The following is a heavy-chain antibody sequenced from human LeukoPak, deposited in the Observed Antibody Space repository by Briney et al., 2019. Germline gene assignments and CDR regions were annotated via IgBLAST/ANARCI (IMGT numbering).Heavy chain of an antibody. CDR1: GGSFSGYY. D-gene: IGHD1-20*01. CDR2: INHSGST. CDR3: ARGGTITGIVNY. J-gene: IGHJ4*02. V-gene: IGHV4-34*01. Sequence: SETLSLTCAVYGGSFSGYYWSWIRQPPGKELEWIGEINHSGSTNYNPSLKSRVTISVDTSKNQFSLKLSSVTAADTAAYYCARGGTITGIVNYWGQGTLVTVSS.